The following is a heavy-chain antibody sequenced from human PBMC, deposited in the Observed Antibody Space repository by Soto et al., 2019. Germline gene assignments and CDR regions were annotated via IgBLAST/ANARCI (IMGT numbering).Heavy chain of an antibody. V-gene: IGHV4-30-2*01. CDR3: AREASYRQPTPFDY. J-gene: IGHJ4*02. D-gene: IGHD3-16*01. CDR1: GGSISSGGYS. Sequence: SETLSLTCAVSGGSISSGGYSWSWIRQPPGKGLEWIGYIYHSGSTYYNPSLKSRVTISVDRSKNQFSLKLSSVTAADTAVYYCAREASYRQPTPFDYWGQGTLVTVSS. CDR2: IYHSGST.